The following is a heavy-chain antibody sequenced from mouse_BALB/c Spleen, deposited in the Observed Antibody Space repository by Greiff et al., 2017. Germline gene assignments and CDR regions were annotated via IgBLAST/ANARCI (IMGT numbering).Heavy chain of an antibody. CDR2: IWSGGST. CDR1: GFSLASYG. D-gene: IGHD3-1*01. Sequence: VMLVESGPGLVAPSQSLSITCTVSGFSLASYGVHWVRQSPGKGLEWLGVIWSGGSTDYNAAFISRLSISKDNSKSQVFFKMNSLQANDTAIYYCATLGLYYFENWGQGTTLTVSS. CDR3: ATLGLYYFEN. J-gene: IGHJ2*01. V-gene: IGHV2-2*02.